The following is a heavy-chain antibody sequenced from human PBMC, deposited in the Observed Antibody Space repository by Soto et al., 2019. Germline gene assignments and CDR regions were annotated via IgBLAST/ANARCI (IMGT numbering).Heavy chain of an antibody. V-gene: IGHV1-69*01. CDR2: IIPIFGTA. Sequence: QVQLVQSVAEVKKPGSSVKVSCKASGDTFSSYAISWVRQAPGQGLEWMGGIIPIFGTANYAQKFQGRVTITADESTSTAYMELSSLRSEDTAVYYCARDNALRGGYNIRNYYYYGMDVWGQGTTVTVSS. D-gene: IGHD5-12*01. CDR3: ARDNALRGGYNIRNYYYYGMDV. CDR1: GDTFSSYA. J-gene: IGHJ6*02.